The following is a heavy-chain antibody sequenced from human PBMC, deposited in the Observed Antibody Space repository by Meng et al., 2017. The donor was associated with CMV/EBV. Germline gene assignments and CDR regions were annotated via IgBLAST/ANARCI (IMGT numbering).Heavy chain of an antibody. V-gene: IGHV3-30-3*01. J-gene: IGHJ3*02. Sequence: SLKISCAASGFTFSSYAMHWVRQAPGKGLEWVAVISYDGSNKYYADSVKGRFTISRDNSKNTLYLQMNSLRAEDTAVYYCARDLNWNYVRGAFDIWGQGTMVTVSS. D-gene: IGHD1-7*01. CDR3: ARDLNWNYVRGAFDI. CDR2: ISYDGSNK. CDR1: GFTFSSYA.